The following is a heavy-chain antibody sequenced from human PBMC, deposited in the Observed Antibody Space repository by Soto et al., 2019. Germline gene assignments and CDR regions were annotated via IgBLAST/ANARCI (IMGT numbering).Heavy chain of an antibody. V-gene: IGHV3-73*01. D-gene: IGHD3-22*01. J-gene: IGHJ4*02. Sequence: HPGGSLRLSCAASGFTFSGSAMHWVRQASGKGLEWVGRIRSKANSYATAYAASVKGRFTISRDDSKNTAYLQMNSLKTEDTAVYYCTRHYYDSSGYSVYWGQGTLVTVSS. CDR2: IRSKANSYAT. CDR3: TRHYYDSSGYSVY. CDR1: GFTFSGSA.